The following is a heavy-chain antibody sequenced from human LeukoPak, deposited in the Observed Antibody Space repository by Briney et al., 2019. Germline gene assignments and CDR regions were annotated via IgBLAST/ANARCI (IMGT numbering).Heavy chain of an antibody. CDR3: ARGSDCSGGSCYSYWYFDL. Sequence: GGSLRLSCAASGFTFSSAWMTWVRQAPGKGLEWVAHIKEDGTEQYYVDSVKGRFTISRDNAKNTLYLQMNSLRAEDTAMYYCARGSDCSGGSCYSYWYFDLWGRGTLVTVSS. J-gene: IGHJ2*01. CDR1: GFTFSSAW. CDR2: IKEDGTEQ. V-gene: IGHV3-7*02. D-gene: IGHD2-15*01.